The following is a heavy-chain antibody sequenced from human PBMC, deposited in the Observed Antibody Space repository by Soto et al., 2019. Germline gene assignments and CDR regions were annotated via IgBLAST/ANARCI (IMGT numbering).Heavy chain of an antibody. CDR1: GFTFSTYS. J-gene: IGHJ4*02. CDR3: ARGRSINTNMDY. Sequence: EAQLVESGGGLVKPGGSLSLSCAASGFTFSTYSMNWVRQAPGKGLEWVSSISSSGSSRSYADSVKGRFTITRDNATNSLYLQMDILRAEDTSVYFCARGRSINTNMDYWGQGTLVTVSS. V-gene: IGHV3-21*01. CDR2: ISSSGSSR. D-gene: IGHD2-2*01.